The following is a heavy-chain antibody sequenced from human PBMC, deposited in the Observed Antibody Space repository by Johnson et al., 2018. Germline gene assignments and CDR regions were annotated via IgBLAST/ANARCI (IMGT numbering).Heavy chain of an antibody. Sequence: VQLVESVGGLVQPGGSLRLSCAASGFTFSTYAMSWVRQAPGKGLEWVSGISGSGGSTYYADSVEGRFTTSRDNSKNTLDPQMNSLRAEDTAVYYCAKERPDYYYDSSGYLFDYWGQGTLVTVSS. V-gene: IGHV3-23*04. D-gene: IGHD3-22*01. J-gene: IGHJ4*02. CDR3: AKERPDYYYDSSGYLFDY. CDR2: ISGSGGST. CDR1: GFTFSTYA.